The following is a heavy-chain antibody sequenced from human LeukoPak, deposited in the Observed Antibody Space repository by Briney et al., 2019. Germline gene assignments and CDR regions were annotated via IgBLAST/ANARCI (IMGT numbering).Heavy chain of an antibody. CDR2: IIPILGIA. V-gene: IGHV1-69*02. J-gene: IGHJ6*03. CDR1: GGTFSSYT. Sequence: GSSVKVSCKASGGTFSSYTISWVRQAPGQGLEWKGRIIPILGIANYAQKFQGRVTITADKSTSTAYMELSSLRSEDTAVYYCARAPNCSSTSCYTGRYYYYYMDVWGKGTTVTVSS. D-gene: IGHD2-2*02. CDR3: ARAPNCSSTSCYTGRYYYYYMDV.